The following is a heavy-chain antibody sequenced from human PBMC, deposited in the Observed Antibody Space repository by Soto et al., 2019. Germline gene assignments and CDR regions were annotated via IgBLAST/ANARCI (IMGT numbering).Heavy chain of an antibody. V-gene: IGHV3-23*01. J-gene: IGHJ4*02. CDR1: GSTFTNYA. CDR2: ISGSGNKT. D-gene: IGHD4-17*01. Sequence: EVQLLESGGGLVQPGGSLRLSCGASGSTFTNYAMSWVRQAPGKGLEWVSAISGSGNKTFYADSVKGRFTISRDNSKNMLYLHMNSLRVDDTAVYYCASGVRLHFDDWGQGTLVAVSS. CDR3: ASGVRLHFDD.